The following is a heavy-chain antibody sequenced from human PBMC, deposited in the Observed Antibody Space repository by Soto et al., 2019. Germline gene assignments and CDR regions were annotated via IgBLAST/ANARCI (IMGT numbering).Heavy chain of an antibody. CDR1: GFTFSSYS. Sequence: GGSLRLSCAASGFTFSSYSMNWVRQAPGKGLEWVSSISSSSSYIYYADSVKGRFTISRDNAKNSLHLQMNSLRAEDTAVYYCARSAAQPYNWFDPWGQGTLVTVSS. J-gene: IGHJ5*02. CDR3: ARSAAQPYNWFDP. CDR2: ISSSSSYI. D-gene: IGHD6-6*01. V-gene: IGHV3-21*01.